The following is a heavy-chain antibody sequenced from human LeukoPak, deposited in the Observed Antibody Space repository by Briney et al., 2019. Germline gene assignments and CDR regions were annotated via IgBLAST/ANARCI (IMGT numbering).Heavy chain of an antibody. CDR1: GGSFSGYY. CDR3: ARVPFWSGYYFYPRPYYFDY. CDR2: INHSGST. J-gene: IGHJ4*02. D-gene: IGHD3-3*01. V-gene: IGHV4-34*01. Sequence: SETLSLTCAVYGGSFSGYYWSWLRQPPGKGLEWIGEINHSGSTNYNPSLKSRVTISVDTSKNQFSLKLSSVTAADTAVYYCARVPFWSGYYFYPRPYYFDYWGQGTLVTVSS.